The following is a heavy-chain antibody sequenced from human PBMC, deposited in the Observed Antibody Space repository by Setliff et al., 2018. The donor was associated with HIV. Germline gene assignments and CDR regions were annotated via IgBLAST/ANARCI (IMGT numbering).Heavy chain of an antibody. Sequence: PSETLSLTCTVSSGSISSYYWSWIRQPPGKGLEWIGYIYYPGSTNYNPSLRSRVTISLDTSKNQFSLNLSSATAADTAVYYCARSSGSYWMNAFDIWGQGTMVTVSS. V-gene: IGHV4-59*01. D-gene: IGHD1-26*01. J-gene: IGHJ3*02. CDR1: SGSISSYY. CDR2: IYYPGST. CDR3: ARSSGSYWMNAFDI.